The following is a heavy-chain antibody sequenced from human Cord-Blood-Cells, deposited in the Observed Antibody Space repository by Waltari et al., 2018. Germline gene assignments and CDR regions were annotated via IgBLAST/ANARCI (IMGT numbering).Heavy chain of an antibody. CDR1: GGSIRSYQ. J-gene: IGHJ5*02. CDR3: ARDSDSSSWYWFDP. CDR2: TYTSGST. Sequence: QVQLQESGPGLVKPSETLSLTSTVPGGSIRSYQWTWIRQPAGQGLEWIGRTYTSGSTNYNPSLKSRVTMSVDTSKNQFSLKLSSVTAADTAVYYCARDSDSSSWYWFDPWGQGTLVTVSS. D-gene: IGHD6-13*01. V-gene: IGHV4-4*07.